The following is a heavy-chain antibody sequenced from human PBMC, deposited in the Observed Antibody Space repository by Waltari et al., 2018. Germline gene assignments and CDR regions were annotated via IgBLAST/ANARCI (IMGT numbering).Heavy chain of an antibody. V-gene: IGHV4-38-2*01. CDR3: ARGSGYPQ. CDR1: GYSISSGYY. CDR2: IYHSGST. D-gene: IGHD3-22*01. Sequence: QVQLQESGPGLVKPSETLSLTCAVSGYSISSGYYWGWIRQPPGKGLEWIGSIYHSGSTYYNPSLKSRVTISVDTSKNQFSLKLSAVTAADTAVYYCARGSGYPQWGQGTLVTVSS. J-gene: IGHJ4*02.